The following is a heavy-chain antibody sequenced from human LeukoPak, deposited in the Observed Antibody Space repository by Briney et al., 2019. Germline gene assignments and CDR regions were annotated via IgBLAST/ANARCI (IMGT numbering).Heavy chain of an antibody. D-gene: IGHD2-15*01. CDR1: GYSISSGYY. V-gene: IGHV4-38-2*02. CDR3: ARVAWFQPPYFDY. CDR2: IYPSGST. J-gene: IGHJ4*02. Sequence: SETLSLTCTVSGYSISSGYYWGWIRQPPGKGVEWIGSIYPSGSTYYNPSLKSRVTISVDTSKNQFSLKLSSVTAADTAVYYCARVAWFQPPYFDYWGQGTLVTVSS.